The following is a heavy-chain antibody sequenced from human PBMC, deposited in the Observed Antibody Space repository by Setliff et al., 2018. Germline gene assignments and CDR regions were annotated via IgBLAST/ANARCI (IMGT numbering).Heavy chain of an antibody. D-gene: IGHD2-2*01. J-gene: IGHJ6*03. V-gene: IGHV4-38-2*02. Sequence: SETLSLTCTVSNFYLTSGFFWAWVRQPPGRGLEWIATVYHRGSTDYKPSLKSRATISVDTSKNQFSLKLTSMTAADTAVYFCAREGRSSTRGWYMDAWGKGTSVTVSS. CDR1: NFYLTSGFF. CDR2: VYHRGST. CDR3: AREGRSSTRGWYMDA.